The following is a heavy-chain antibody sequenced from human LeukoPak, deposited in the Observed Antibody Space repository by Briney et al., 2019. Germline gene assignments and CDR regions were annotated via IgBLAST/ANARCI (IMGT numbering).Heavy chain of an antibody. D-gene: IGHD3-3*01. CDR3: ARIPLPGIYDFWSGYYFDY. CDR2: ISCDGSNK. CDR1: GFTFSSYA. Sequence: GGSLRLSCAASGFTFSSYAMHWVRQAPGKGLEWVAVISCDGSNKYYADSVKSRFTISRDNSKNTLYLQMNSLRAEDTAVYYCARIPLPGIYDFWSGYYFDYWGQGTLVTVSS. J-gene: IGHJ4*02. V-gene: IGHV3-30-3*01.